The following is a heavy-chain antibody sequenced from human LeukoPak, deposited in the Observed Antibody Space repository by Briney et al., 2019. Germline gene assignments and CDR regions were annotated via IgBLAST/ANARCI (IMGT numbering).Heavy chain of an antibody. Sequence: PGGSLRLSCAASGFTFSSHAMNWVRQAPGKGLEWVSTISSSGDSTYYADSVKGRFTISRDNSKNTLYLQMNSLRAEDTAVYYCAKDQRCSGGSCFRSFDYWGQGTLVTVSS. CDR3: AKDQRCSGGSCFRSFDY. D-gene: IGHD2-15*01. J-gene: IGHJ4*01. CDR1: GFTFSSHA. V-gene: IGHV3-23*01. CDR2: ISSSGDST.